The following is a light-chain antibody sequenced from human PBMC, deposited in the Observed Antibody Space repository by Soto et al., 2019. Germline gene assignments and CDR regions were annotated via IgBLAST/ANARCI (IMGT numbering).Light chain of an antibody. CDR1: QSVSNN. CDR2: GAS. J-gene: IGKJ5*01. Sequence: EIVMTQSPSTLSVSPGERATLSCRANQSVSNNLAWYQQRPGQAPSLLIYGASTRATGIPARFSGSGSGTEFTLTISYLQSEDFAVYHCQQYSKWPPITFGQGTRLEIK. V-gene: IGKV3-15*01. CDR3: QQYSKWPPIT.